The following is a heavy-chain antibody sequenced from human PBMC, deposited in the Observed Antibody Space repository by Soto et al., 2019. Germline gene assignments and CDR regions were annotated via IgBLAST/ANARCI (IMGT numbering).Heavy chain of an antibody. D-gene: IGHD2-2*01. CDR3: SIGSWSAETFDV. J-gene: IGHJ3*01. CDR1: GGTFNTYT. Sequence: QVHLIQSGAEVKKPGSSVKVSCKAAGGTFNTYTLFWVRQAPGHGLEWMGRIIPMLPVTNSAQKFQGRLTLTAHKSTVTAFMELTSLPSDATAVYYCSIGSWSAETFDVWGQGTMVTVSS. V-gene: IGHV1-69*02. CDR2: IIPMLPVT.